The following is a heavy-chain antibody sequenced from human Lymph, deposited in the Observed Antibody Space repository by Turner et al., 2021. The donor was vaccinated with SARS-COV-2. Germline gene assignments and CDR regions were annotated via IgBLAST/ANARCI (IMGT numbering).Heavy chain of an antibody. CDR3: ARHNGGRLDY. Sequence: QVQLVESGGGVVQPGRSLRLSCAASGFTFSNSGMHWLRQAPGKGLEWVAIIWYDGSDKFYADSVKGRFTISRDNSKNTLYLQMNGLRAEDTAVYYCARHNGGRLDYWGQGTLVTVSS. D-gene: IGHD3-16*01. CDR1: GFTFSNSG. V-gene: IGHV3-33*01. CDR2: IWYDGSDK. J-gene: IGHJ4*02.